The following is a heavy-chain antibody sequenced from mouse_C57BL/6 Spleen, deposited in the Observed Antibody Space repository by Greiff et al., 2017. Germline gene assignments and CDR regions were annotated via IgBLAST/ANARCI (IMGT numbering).Heavy chain of an antibody. V-gene: IGHV10-1*01. CDR2: IRSKSNNYAT. CDR3: VRHFHLDYAMDY. CDR1: GFSFNTYA. J-gene: IGHJ4*01. Sequence: VQLKESGGGLVQPKGSLKLSCAASGFSFNTYAMNWVRQAPGKGLEWVARIRSKSNNYATYYADSVKDRFTISRDDSESMLYLQMNNLKTEDTAMYYCVRHFHLDYAMDYWGQGTSVTVSS.